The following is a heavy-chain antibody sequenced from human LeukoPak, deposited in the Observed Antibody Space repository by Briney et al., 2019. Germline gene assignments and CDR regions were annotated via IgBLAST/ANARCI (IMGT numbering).Heavy chain of an antibody. CDR1: GFTFSSYA. CDR3: ARGAGATTLVY. Sequence: GGSLRLSCAASGFTFSSYAMHWVRQAPGKGLEWVAVISYDGSNKYYADSVKGRFTISRDNSKNTLYLQMNSLRAEDTAVYYCARGAGATTLVYWGQGTLVTVSS. V-gene: IGHV3-30*04. J-gene: IGHJ4*02. D-gene: IGHD1-26*01. CDR2: ISYDGSNK.